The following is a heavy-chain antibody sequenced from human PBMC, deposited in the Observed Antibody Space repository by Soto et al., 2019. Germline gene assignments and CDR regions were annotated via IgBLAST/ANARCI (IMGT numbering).Heavy chain of an antibody. CDR2: IYYSGST. CDR3: ARAQGSGFLVS. CDR1: GGSISSGDYY. V-gene: IGHV4-30-4*01. D-gene: IGHD3-10*01. J-gene: IGHJ4*02. Sequence: QVQLQESGPGLVKPSQTLSLTCTVSGGSISSGDYYWSWIRQPPGKGLEWIGYIYYSGSTYYNPTLTGRVTISVDPSKNQFALELSSVTAADTAVYYCARAQGSGFLVSWGQGTLVTVSS.